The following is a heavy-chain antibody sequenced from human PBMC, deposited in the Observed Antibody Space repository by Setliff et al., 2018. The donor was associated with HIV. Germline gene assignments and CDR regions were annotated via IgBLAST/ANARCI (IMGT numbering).Heavy chain of an antibody. CDR1: GGSFSGYY. V-gene: IGHV4-34*01. CDR2: INHSGST. Sequence: PSETLSLTCAVYGGSFSGYYWSWIRQPPGKGLEWIGEINHSGSTNYNPSLKSRVTISVDTSKNQFSLKLSSVTAADTAVYYCARNPAIPFYDSSGYYYRYYYYYMDVWGKGTTVTAP. J-gene: IGHJ6*03. CDR3: ARNPAIPFYDSSGYYYRYYYYYMDV. D-gene: IGHD3-22*01.